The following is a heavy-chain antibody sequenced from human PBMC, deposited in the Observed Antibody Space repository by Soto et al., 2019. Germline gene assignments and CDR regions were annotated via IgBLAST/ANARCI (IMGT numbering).Heavy chain of an antibody. J-gene: IGHJ4*02. CDR1: GFTVSSNY. Sequence: GESLKISCAASGFTVSSNYMSWVRQAPGKGLEWVSVIYSGGSTYYADSVKGRFTISRDNSKNTLYLQMNSLRAEDTAVYYCARGYYDSSGYYFDYWGQGTLVTVSS. CDR3: ARGYYDSSGYYFDY. V-gene: IGHV3-66*01. D-gene: IGHD3-22*01. CDR2: IYSGGST.